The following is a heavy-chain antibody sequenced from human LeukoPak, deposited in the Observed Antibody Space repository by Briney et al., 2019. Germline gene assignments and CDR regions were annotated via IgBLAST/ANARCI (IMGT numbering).Heavy chain of an antibody. Sequence: SETLSLTCTVSGGSISSYYWSWSRQPPGKGLEWIGYIYYSGSTNYNPSVKSRVAMSVDTSKNQSSLKLSSVTAADTAIYYCARDGVSGRPHSFDYWGQGTLVTVSS. CDR1: GGSISSYY. D-gene: IGHD6-6*01. CDR3: ARDGVSGRPHSFDY. CDR2: IYYSGST. J-gene: IGHJ4*02. V-gene: IGHV4-59*01.